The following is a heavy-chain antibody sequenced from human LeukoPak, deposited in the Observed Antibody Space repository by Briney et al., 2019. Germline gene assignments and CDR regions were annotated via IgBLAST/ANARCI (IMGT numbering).Heavy chain of an antibody. CDR3: ARILVGNIGDY. D-gene: IGHD2-21*01. CDR1: GGTFSSYT. J-gene: IGHJ4*02. CDR2: IIPILGIA. V-gene: IGHV1-69*02. Sequence: GASVKVSCKASGGTFSSYTISWVRQAPGQGLEWMGRIIPILGIANYAQKFQGRVTITADKSTSTAYMELCSLRSEDTAVYYCARILVGNIGDYWGQGTLVTVSS.